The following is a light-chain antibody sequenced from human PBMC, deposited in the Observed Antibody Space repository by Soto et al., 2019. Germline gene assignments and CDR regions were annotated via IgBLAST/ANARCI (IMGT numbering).Light chain of an antibody. J-gene: IGKJ1*01. V-gene: IGKV1-5*01. Sequence: DIQMTQSPSTLSASIGDRVTIACRASQGISNWLAWYQQKPGKAPKLLIFHASSLESGVPSRFSGSGSGTEFTLTISSLQPDDFATYYCQQYNSYSWTFGQGTKVDIK. CDR3: QQYNSYSWT. CDR1: QGISNW. CDR2: HAS.